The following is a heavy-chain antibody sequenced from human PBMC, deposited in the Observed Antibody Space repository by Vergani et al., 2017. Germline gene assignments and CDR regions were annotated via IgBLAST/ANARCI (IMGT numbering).Heavy chain of an antibody. J-gene: IGHJ6*02. V-gene: IGHV3-11*01. Sequence: QVQLVESGGGLVKPGGSLRLSCAASGFSFSDYYMSWIRQAPGRGVEWGSYISSSGSTIYYADSVKGRFTISRDNAKNSLYLQMNSLRAEDKAVYYCARGFGRRITIFGVVTRHYYYGMDVWGQATTVTVSS. CDR3: ARGFGRRITIFGVVTRHYYYGMDV. D-gene: IGHD3-3*01. CDR2: ISSSGSTI. CDR1: GFSFSDYY.